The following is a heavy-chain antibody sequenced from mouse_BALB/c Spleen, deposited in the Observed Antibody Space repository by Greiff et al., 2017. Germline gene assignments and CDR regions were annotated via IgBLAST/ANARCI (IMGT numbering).Heavy chain of an antibody. D-gene: IGHD2-4*01. CDR1: GFTFSSYG. CDR2: ISSGGSYT. J-gene: IGHJ3*01. CDR3: ASVYYDYDRGFAY. Sequence: EVKVVESGGDLVKPGGSLKLSCAASGFTFSSYGMSWVRQTPDKRLEWVATISSGGSYTYYPDSVKGRFTISRDNAKNTLYLQMSSLKSEDTAMYYCASVYYDYDRGFAYWGQGTLVTVSA. V-gene: IGHV5-6*01.